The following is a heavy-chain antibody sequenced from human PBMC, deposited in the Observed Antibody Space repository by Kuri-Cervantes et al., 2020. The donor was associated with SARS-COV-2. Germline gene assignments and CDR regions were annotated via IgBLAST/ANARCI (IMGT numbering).Heavy chain of an antibody. CDR3: ARALGSSWYEDAFDI. Sequence: ASVKVSCKASGYTFTSYYMHWVRQAPGQGLEWMGIINPSGGSTSYAQKFQGRVTMTRGTSTSTVYMELSSLRSEDTAVYYCARALGSSWYEDAFDIWGRGTMVTVSS. J-gene: IGHJ3*02. V-gene: IGHV1-46*01. CDR2: INPSGGST. CDR1: GYTFTSYY. D-gene: IGHD6-13*01.